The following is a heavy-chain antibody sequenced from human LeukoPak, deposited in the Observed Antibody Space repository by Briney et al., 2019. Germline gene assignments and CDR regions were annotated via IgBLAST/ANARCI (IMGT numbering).Heavy chain of an antibody. D-gene: IGHD6-13*01. CDR1: GFTFSSYG. Sequence: GGSLRLSCAASGFTFSSYGMHWVRQAPGKGLEWVAVIQSGGSAHYADSVKDRFTISRDNSKNTVYLQMNILRPEDTAVYYCARGGQQLRWGQGTLVTV. J-gene: IGHJ4*02. CDR2: IQSGGSA. CDR3: ARGGQQLR. V-gene: IGHV3-NL1*01.